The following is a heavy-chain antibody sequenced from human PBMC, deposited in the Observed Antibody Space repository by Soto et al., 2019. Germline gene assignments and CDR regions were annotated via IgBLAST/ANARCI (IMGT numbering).Heavy chain of an antibody. CDR3: ATSLWFGTQVEL. CDR1: GGYFNDNY. V-gene: IGHV4-34*01. CDR2: ISRSGTT. J-gene: IGHJ5*02. Sequence: QVQLQQWGAGLLKPSETLSLSCAVYGGYFNDNYYTWFRQPPGKGLEWIGEISRSGTTKYIPSLKSRASISFDTSKPQVSLKVTSVTAAATAVYYCATSLWFGTQVELWGQGALVTVSS. D-gene: IGHD3-10*01.